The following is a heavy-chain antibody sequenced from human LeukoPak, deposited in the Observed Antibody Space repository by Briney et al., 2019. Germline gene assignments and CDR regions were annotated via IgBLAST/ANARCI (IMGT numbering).Heavy chain of an antibody. V-gene: IGHV1-8*01. J-gene: IGHJ6*03. CDR3: ARTPARNPKFGVVIPYYYYYMDV. Sequence: ASVKVSCKASGYTFTSYDINWVRQATGQGLEWMGWMNPNSGNTGYAQKFQGRVTMTRNTSISTAYMELSSLRSEDTAVYYCARTPARNPKFGVVIPYYYYYMDVWGKGTTVTVSS. D-gene: IGHD3-3*01. CDR1: GYTFTSYD. CDR2: MNPNSGNT.